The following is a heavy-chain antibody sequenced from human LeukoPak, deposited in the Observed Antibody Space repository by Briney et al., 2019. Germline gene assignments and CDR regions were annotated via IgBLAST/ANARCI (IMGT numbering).Heavy chain of an antibody. D-gene: IGHD6-13*01. CDR1: GYTFTGYY. CDR3: ARDGRSSSWARFRYYYYMDV. J-gene: IGHJ6*03. CDR2: INPSGGST. V-gene: IGHV1-46*01. Sequence: ASVKVSCKASGYTFTGYYMHWVRQAPGQGLEWMGIINPSGGSTSYAQKFQGRVTITADESTSTAYMELSSLRSEDTAVYYCARDGRSSSWARFRYYYYMDVWGKGTTVTISS.